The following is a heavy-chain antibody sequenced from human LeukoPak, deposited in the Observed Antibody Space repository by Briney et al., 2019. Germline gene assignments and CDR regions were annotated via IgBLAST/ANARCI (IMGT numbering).Heavy chain of an antibody. CDR1: GFAFSKYA. V-gene: IGHV3-30*02. CDR3: AKESEEEQLLGVAMFDH. Sequence: GGSLRLSCVASGFAFSKYAMHWVRQAPGKGLEWLTFIRHDGSFKEYADSVKGRFTISRDNSKNALYLQMNSLTGEDTALYSCAKESEEEQLLGVAMFDHWGRGTLLTVSS. CDR2: IRHDGSFK. D-gene: IGHD1-26*01. J-gene: IGHJ2*01.